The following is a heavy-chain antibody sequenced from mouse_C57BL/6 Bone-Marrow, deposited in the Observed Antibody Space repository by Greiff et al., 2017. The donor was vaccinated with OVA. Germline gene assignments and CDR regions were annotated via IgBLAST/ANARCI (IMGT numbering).Heavy chain of an antibody. Sequence: EVMLVESGEGLVKPGGSLKLSCAASGFTFSSYAMSWVRQTPEKRLEWVAYISSGGDYIYYADTVKGRFTISRDNARNTLYLQMSSLKSEDTAMYYCTRGAFYYYGRSDDMDYWGQGTSVTVSS. J-gene: IGHJ4*01. CDR2: ISSGGDYI. D-gene: IGHD1-1*01. V-gene: IGHV5-9-1*02. CDR1: GFTFSSYA. CDR3: TRGAFYYYGRSDDMDY.